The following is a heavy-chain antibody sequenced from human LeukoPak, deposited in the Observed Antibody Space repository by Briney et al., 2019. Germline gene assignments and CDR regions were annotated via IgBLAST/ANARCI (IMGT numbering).Heavy chain of an antibody. CDR3: AKVLGGLWPGIDY. D-gene: IGHD2-15*01. CDR2: INSDGSST. CDR1: GFTFSRYE. V-gene: IGHV3-74*01. Sequence: PGGSLRLSCAASGFTFSRYELNWVRQAPGKWPVWVSRINSDGSSTRYADSVTGRFTISRDNAKNTVYLQMNSLRAEDTAVYYCAKVLGGLWPGIDYWGQGTVATVSS. J-gene: IGHJ4*02.